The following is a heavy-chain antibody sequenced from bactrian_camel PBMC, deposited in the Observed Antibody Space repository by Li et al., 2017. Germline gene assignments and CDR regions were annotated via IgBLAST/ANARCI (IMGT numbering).Heavy chain of an antibody. V-gene: IGHV3S6*01. CDR2: LYMDNGGT. J-gene: IGHJ4*01. CDR1: GYTYIGNC. Sequence: HVQLVESGGGSVQAGGSLRLSCAASGYTYIGNCMAWFRQVPGKEREGVACLYMDNGGTSYATSVESRFTINHDNAKKLYLQMNNLKPEDSAMYYCAATRFSLKCTIATMIHAFWGQGTQVTVS. D-gene: IGHD4*01. CDR3: AATRFSLKCTIATMIHAF.